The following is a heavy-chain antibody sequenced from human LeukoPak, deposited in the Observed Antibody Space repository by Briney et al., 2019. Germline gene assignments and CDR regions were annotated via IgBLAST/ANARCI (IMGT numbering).Heavy chain of an antibody. J-gene: IGHJ4*02. CDR3: ARDYYDSSGYYHVGYFDY. D-gene: IGHD3-22*01. V-gene: IGHV3-7*01. CDR1: GFTYSRYW. CDR2: KKQAGSEK. Sequence: PGGALRLSCAASGFTYSRYWMSWVRQAPGKGLEEVANKKQAGSEKYYVDSVKGRFTISRDNAKNSLYLQMNSLRAEDTAVYHCARDYYDSSGYYHVGYFDYWGQGTLVTVSS.